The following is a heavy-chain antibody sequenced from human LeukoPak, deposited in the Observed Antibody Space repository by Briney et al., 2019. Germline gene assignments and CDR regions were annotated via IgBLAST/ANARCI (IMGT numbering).Heavy chain of an antibody. D-gene: IGHD3-3*01. CDR1: GFTFSNYW. CDR3: VRGQTIDY. J-gene: IGHJ4*02. V-gene: IGHV3-74*01. Sequence: PGGSLTLSCTTSGFTFSNYWMYWVRPAPGKGLMWVSRIKSDGTGITYTDSVEGRFTISRDNAKNTLYLQMNSLRDEDTAVYYCVRGQTIDYWGQGTLVTVSS. CDR2: IKSDGTGI.